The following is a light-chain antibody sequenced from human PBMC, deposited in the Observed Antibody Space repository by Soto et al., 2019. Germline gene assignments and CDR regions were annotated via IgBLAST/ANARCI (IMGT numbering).Light chain of an antibody. Sequence: EIVLTQSPATLSLSPGERATLSCRASQSVGNYLAWYQHKPGQAPRLLIYTASSRATGIPARFSGSGSGTDFTLTISSLEPEDFAVYYCQQRSTWPPWTFGQGNKVEV. J-gene: IGKJ1*01. CDR2: TAS. CDR1: QSVGNY. CDR3: QQRSTWPPWT. V-gene: IGKV3-11*01.